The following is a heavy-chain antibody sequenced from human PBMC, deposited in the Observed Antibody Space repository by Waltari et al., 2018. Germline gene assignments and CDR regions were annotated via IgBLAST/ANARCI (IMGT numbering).Heavy chain of an antibody. CDR1: GYSISSGYS. V-gene: IGHV4-38-2*01. D-gene: IGHD3-22*01. CDR3: ARLSSRDYYDSSGP. CDR2: SYHSGST. J-gene: IGHJ4*02. Sequence: QVQLQESGPGLVKPSEPLSLTCAVSGYSISSGYSWGWLRQPPGKGLEWIGSSYHSGSTYYNPSLKSRVTISVDTSKNQFSLKLSSVTAADTAVYYCARLSSRDYYDSSGPWGQGTLVTVSS.